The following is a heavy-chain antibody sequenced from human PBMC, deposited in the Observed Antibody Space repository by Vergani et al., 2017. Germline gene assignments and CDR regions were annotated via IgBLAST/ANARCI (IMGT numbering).Heavy chain of an antibody. Sequence: QVQLVQSGAEVKKPGASVKVSCKASGYPFTSYYMHWVRQAPGQGLEWMGRIIPILGIANYTQKLQGRVTMTTDTSTSTAYMELRSLRSDDTAVYYCARKYGEDSGSYYGVADFDYWGQGTLVTVSS. CDR1: GYPFTSYY. V-gene: IGHV1-46*01. J-gene: IGHJ4*02. CDR2: IIPILGIA. D-gene: IGHD1-26*01. CDR3: ARKYGEDSGSYYGVADFDY.